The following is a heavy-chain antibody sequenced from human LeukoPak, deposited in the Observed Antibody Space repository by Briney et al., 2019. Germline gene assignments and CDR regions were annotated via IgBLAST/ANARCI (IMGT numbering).Heavy chain of an antibody. CDR1: GYTFTGYY. CDR2: INPNSGGT. V-gene: IGHV1-2*06. J-gene: IGHJ5*02. Sequence: ASVKVSCKAAGYTFTGYYMFWVRQAPGQGLEWMGRINPNSGGTNYAQKSQGRDTMTRDTSISTAYMELSRLRSDDTAVYYCARGYCSGGSCYSVENWFDPWGQGTLVTVSS. D-gene: IGHD2-15*01. CDR3: ARGYCSGGSCYSVENWFDP.